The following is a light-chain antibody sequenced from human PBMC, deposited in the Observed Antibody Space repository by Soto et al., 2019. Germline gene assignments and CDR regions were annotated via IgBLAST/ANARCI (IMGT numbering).Light chain of an antibody. Sequence: DIQMTQSPSSLSASVGDRVTITCRASQSISSYLNWYQQKPGKAPKLLIYAASSLQSGVPSRFSGSGSGTDFKLAISSLQPEDFATYYCQQSYSTLYTFGQGTKLEIK. V-gene: IGKV1-39*01. CDR3: QQSYSTLYT. CDR1: QSISSY. CDR2: AAS. J-gene: IGKJ2*01.